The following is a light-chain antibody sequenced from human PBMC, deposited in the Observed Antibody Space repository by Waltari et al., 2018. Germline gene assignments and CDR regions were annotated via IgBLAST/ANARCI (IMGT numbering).Light chain of an antibody. Sequence: EIALTQSPGTLSLAHGERATLSCRASQGVGKYLAWYQQRPGQAPRLLLYHASIRATGIPDRFSGSGSGTDFSLTISRLEPEDFAVYYCQQYDFLPATFGQGTTVEIK. J-gene: IGKJ1*01. CDR1: QGVGKY. CDR2: HAS. CDR3: QQYDFLPAT. V-gene: IGKV3-20*01.